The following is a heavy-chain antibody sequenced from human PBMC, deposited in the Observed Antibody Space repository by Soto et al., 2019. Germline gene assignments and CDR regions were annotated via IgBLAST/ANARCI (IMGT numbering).Heavy chain of an antibody. Sequence: QVQLQESGPGLVKPSETLSLTCTVSGGSISSYYWSWIRQPPGKGLEWIGYIYYSGSTNYNPSLKSRVTISVDTSKNQFSLKLSSVTAADTALYYCARASERDTAMAFPLDYWGQGTLVTVSS. J-gene: IGHJ4*02. D-gene: IGHD5-18*01. CDR3: ARASERDTAMAFPLDY. CDR1: GGSISSYY. CDR2: IYYSGST. V-gene: IGHV4-59*01.